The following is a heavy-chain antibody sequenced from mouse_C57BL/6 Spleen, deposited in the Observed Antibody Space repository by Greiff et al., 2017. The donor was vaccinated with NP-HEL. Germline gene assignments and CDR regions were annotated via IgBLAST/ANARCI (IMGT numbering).Heavy chain of an antibody. CDR3: ARNLYFDY. J-gene: IGHJ2*01. V-gene: IGHV1-42*01. Sequence: EVQLQESGPELFTPGEEGKRAGESSGYSFTGYYMNCVQQSPPPMLSSLFPLNPRTRGTTYNQKFKAKATLTVDKSSSTAYMQLKSLTSEDSAVYYCARNLYFDYWGQGTTLTVSS. CDR1: GYSFTGYY. CDR2: LNPRTRGT.